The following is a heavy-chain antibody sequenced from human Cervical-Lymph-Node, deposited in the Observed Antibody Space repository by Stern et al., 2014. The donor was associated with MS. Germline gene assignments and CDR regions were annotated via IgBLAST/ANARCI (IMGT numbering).Heavy chain of an antibody. CDR2: MKSSSSYI. CDR3: ARDPTIEGGWYSDHYYYYGMDV. Sequence: EVQLVESGGGVVQPGRSLRLSCAASGFTFSDYSMNWVRQAPGKGLEWVSYMKSSSSYIFYAESVKGRFTISRDNAKNSLYLQMNSLRAEDTAVYYCARDPTIEGGWYSDHYYYYGMDVWGQGTTVTVSS. J-gene: IGHJ6*02. CDR1: GFTFSDYS. V-gene: IGHV3-21*01. D-gene: IGHD6-19*01.